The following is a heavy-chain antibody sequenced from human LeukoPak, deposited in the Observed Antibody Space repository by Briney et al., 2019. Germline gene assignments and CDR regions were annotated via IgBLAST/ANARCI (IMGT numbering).Heavy chain of an antibody. CDR2: ILYDVTNN. V-gene: IGHV3-30*18. J-gene: IGHJ5*02. CDR1: GSTFNTYC. D-gene: IGHD3-9*01. CDR3: AKDFGWEFDWSSCIER. Sequence: PGGSLRLSCVGAGSTFNTYCIHWVRHAARKGLEWLAIILYDVTNNELADSVEGRFTITRDNARNTVDLQLNSLTPDDAAIDYCAKDFGWEFDWSSCIERWGQGTLVSVSS.